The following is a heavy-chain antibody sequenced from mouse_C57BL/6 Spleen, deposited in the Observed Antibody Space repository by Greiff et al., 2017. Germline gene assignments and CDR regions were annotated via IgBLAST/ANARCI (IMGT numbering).Heavy chain of an antibody. CDR3: ARGNYGSIGRFFDY. CDR2: ILPGSGST. J-gene: IGHJ2*01. V-gene: IGHV1-9*01. Sequence: VQLQQSGAELMKPGASVKLSCKATGYTFTGYWIEWVKQRPGHGLEWIGEILPGSGSTIYNEKFKGKATFTADTSSNTAYMQLSSLTTEDSAIYYGARGNYGSIGRFFDYWGQGTTLTVSS. D-gene: IGHD1-1*01. CDR1: GYTFTGYW.